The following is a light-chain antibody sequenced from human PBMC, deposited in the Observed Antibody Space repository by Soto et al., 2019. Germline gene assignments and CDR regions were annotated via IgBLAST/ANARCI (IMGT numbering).Light chain of an antibody. CDR1: QSISGS. Sequence: DIQMTQSPSTLSASAGERDTITCRASQSISGSLAWYQQKPGKAPKLQIYEASNVKSRVPSRFSGSGTGTEHTLTIIRLQADEFASYYRQQYYGYWTFGQGTRVEIK. CDR3: QQYYGYWT. J-gene: IGKJ1*01. CDR2: EAS. V-gene: IGKV1-5*03.